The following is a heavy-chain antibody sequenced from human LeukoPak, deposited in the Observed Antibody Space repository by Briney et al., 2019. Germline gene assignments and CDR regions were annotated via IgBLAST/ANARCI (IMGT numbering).Heavy chain of an antibody. J-gene: IGHJ5*02. D-gene: IGHD3-10*01. Sequence: GASVEVSCKASGYTFTGYYMHWVRQAPGQGLEWMGWINPNSGGTNYAQKFQGRVTMTRDTSISTAYMELSRLRSDDTAVYYCARAVRGVIKSLPWFDPWGQGTLVTVSS. CDR1: GYTFTGYY. CDR2: INPNSGGT. CDR3: ARAVRGVIKSLPWFDP. V-gene: IGHV1-2*02.